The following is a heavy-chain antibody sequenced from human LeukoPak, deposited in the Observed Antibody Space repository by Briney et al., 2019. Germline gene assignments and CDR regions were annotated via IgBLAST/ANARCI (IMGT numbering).Heavy chain of an antibody. J-gene: IGHJ5*02. CDR1: GGSISSYY. Sequence: SETLSLTCTVSGGSISSYYWSWIRQPPGKGLEWIGYFYYSGSTNYIPSLKSRVTISVDTSKNQFSLKLSSVTAADTAVYYCARRSGSFSNWFDPWGQGTLVTVSS. CDR3: ARRSGSFSNWFDP. V-gene: IGHV4-59*01. D-gene: IGHD1-26*01. CDR2: FYYSGST.